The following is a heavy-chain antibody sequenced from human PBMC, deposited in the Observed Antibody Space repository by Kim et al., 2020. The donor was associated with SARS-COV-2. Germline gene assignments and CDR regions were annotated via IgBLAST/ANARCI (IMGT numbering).Heavy chain of an antibody. V-gene: IGHV3-15*01. CDR3: TTAGRRIVGATSFH. CDR1: GFTFSNAW. J-gene: IGHJ4*02. Sequence: GGSLRLSCAASGFTFSNAWMSWVRQAPGKGLEWVGRIKSKTDGGTTDYAAPVKGRFTISRDDSKNTLYLQMNSLKTEDTAVYYCTTAGRRIVGATSFHWGQGTLVTVSS. CDR2: IKSKTDGGTT. D-gene: IGHD1-26*01.